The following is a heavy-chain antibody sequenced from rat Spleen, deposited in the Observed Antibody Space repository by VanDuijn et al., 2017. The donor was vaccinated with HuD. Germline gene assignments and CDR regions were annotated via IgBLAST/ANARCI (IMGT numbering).Heavy chain of an antibody. D-gene: IGHD1-10*01. CDR3: ARGDNNYGWFAY. CDR2: ISTGGGNT. V-gene: IGHV5S23*01. J-gene: IGHJ3*01. CDR1: GFTFSDYA. Sequence: EVQLVESGGGLVQPGRSLKLSCAVSGFTFSDYAMAWVRQAPTKGLEWVASISTGGGNTYYRDSVKGRFTISRDNAKNTLYLQMDSLRSEDTATYYCARGDNNYGWFAYWGQGTLVTVSS.